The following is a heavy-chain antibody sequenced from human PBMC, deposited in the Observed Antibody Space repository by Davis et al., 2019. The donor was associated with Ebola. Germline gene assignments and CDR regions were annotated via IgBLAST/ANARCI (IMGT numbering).Heavy chain of an antibody. Sequence: GESLKISCKDSGNRFSSHWIGWVRQMPGKGLEWMGIIYTGDSDTRYSPSFQGQVTISADKSISTAYLQWSTLKASDTAMYYCARLVGVTNDFDYWGQGTLVTVFS. J-gene: IGHJ4*01. D-gene: IGHD1-26*01. V-gene: IGHV5-51*01. CDR1: GNRFSSHW. CDR2: IYTGDSDT. CDR3: ARLVGVTNDFDY.